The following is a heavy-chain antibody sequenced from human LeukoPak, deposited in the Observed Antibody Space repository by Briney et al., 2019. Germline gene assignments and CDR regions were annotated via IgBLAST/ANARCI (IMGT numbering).Heavy chain of an antibody. J-gene: IGHJ4*02. D-gene: IGHD1-1*01. V-gene: IGHV3-30-3*01. Sequence: GKSLRLSCAASGFTFSSYAMQWVRQAPGKGLEWVGVVSYDGSSIFYADSVKGRFTISRDNSQNTLYLQMNSLRTEDTAVYHCARDARGTGAFDYWGQGTLVIVSS. CDR1: GFTFSSYA. CDR3: ARDARGTGAFDY. CDR2: VSYDGSSI.